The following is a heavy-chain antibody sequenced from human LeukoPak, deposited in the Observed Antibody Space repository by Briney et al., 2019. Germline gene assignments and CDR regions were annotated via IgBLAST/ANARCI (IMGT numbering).Heavy chain of an antibody. V-gene: IGHV4-59*08. J-gene: IGHJ2*01. CDR1: GGSISSYY. Sequence: SETLSLTCTVSGGSISSYYWSWIRQPPGKGLEWIGYIYYSGSTNYNPSLKSRVTISVDTSKNQFSLKLSSVTAADTAVYYCARHVVKRFSYWYFDLWGRGTLVTVSS. D-gene: IGHD6-6*01. CDR2: IYYSGST. CDR3: ARHVVKRFSYWYFDL.